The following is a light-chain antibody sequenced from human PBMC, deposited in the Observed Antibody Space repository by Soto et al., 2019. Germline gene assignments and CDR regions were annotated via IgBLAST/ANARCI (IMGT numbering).Light chain of an antibody. CDR1: SGSVSTSSY. Sequence: QAVVTQEPSLSVSPGGTVILTCGLSSGSVSTSSYPSWYLQAPGQAPRTLIYNTNTRSSGVPDRFSGSILGNRAALTITGAQADDESDYYCLLYVGSGISVFGGGTKLTVL. J-gene: IGLJ3*02. CDR2: NTN. CDR3: LLYVGSGISV. V-gene: IGLV8-61*01.